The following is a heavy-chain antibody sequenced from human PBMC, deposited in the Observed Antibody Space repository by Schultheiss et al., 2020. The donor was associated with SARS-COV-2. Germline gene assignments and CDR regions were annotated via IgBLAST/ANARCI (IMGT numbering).Heavy chain of an antibody. J-gene: IGHJ5*02. CDR2: IHENGHIT. CDR1: GFTFSSQW. Sequence: GGSLRLSCAASGFTFSSQWMHWVRQAPGKGLEWVSSIHENGHITIYADSVKGRFTISRDNAKNTLYLQMDSLGVDDTAVYYCVRGRFDPWGQGTLVTVSS. CDR3: VRGRFDP. D-gene: IGHD3-10*01. V-gene: IGHV3-74*01.